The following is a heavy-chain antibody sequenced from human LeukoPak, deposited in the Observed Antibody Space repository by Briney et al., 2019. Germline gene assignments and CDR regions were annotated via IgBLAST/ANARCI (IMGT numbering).Heavy chain of an antibody. CDR3: ITDFTSL. J-gene: IGHJ4*02. CDR2: IKSKTDGGTA. V-gene: IGHV3-15*07. Sequence: GGSLRLSCAASGFTFNSAWMNWVRQAPGKGLEWVGRIKSKTDGGTADYAAPVKGRFTISRDDSKNTLSLQMNSLKIEDTAVYYCITDFTSLWGQGTPVTVSS. CDR1: GFTFNSAW.